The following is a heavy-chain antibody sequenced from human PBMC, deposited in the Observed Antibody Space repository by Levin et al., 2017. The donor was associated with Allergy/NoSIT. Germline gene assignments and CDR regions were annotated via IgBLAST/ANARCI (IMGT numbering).Heavy chain of an antibody. CDR1: GFTFDDYA. Sequence: PGGSLRLSCAASGFTFDDYAMHWVRQAPGKGLEWVSGISWNSGNIGYADSVKGRLTISRDNAKNSLYLQVNSLRGEDTALYYCVKGSYQLVYQAYGDYEPHFDYWGQGTQVTVSS. CDR2: ISWNSGNI. D-gene: IGHD4-17*01. J-gene: IGHJ4*02. CDR3: VKGSYQLVYQAYGDYEPHFDY. V-gene: IGHV3-9*01.